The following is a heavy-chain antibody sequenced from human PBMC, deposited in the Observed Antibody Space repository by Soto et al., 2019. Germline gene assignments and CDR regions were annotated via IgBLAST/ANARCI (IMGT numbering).Heavy chain of an antibody. J-gene: IGHJ6*02. Sequence: QVQLVQSGAEVKKPGASVKVSCKASGYTFTSYGISWVRQAPGQGLEWMGWISAYNGNTNYAQKLQGRVTMTTDTSTSTAYMELSSLRSDDTAVYYCARARPAPGYCSSTSCSNYYYYGMDVWGQGTTVTVSS. CDR2: ISAYNGNT. CDR3: ARARPAPGYCSSTSCSNYYYYGMDV. V-gene: IGHV1-18*01. D-gene: IGHD2-2*01. CDR1: GYTFTSYG.